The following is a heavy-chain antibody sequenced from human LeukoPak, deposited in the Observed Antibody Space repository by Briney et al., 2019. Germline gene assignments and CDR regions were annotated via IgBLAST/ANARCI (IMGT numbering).Heavy chain of an antibody. V-gene: IGHV3-23*01. CDR2: ISGSGGRT. CDR1: GFTFSSYA. Sequence: GGSLRLSCAASGFTFSSYAMSWVRQAPGKGLEWVSSISGSGGRTHYTDSVKGRFTTSRDNSKNTLYLQMNSLRAEDTAVYYCATPPTVTRNYWGQGTLVTVSS. D-gene: IGHD4-17*01. CDR3: ATPPTVTRNY. J-gene: IGHJ4*02.